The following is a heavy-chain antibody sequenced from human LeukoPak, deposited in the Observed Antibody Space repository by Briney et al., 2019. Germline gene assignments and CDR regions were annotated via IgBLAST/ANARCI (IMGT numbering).Heavy chain of an antibody. CDR2: ITTSIDII. CDR3: ARDPCSSTSCFRGNWFDP. CDR1: GFTLSSYN. D-gene: IGHD2-2*01. Sequence: PGGSLRLSCAASGFTLSSYNMNWVRQAPGKGLEWISYITTSIDIISYADSVKGRFTISRDNAKNSLYLQMDSLRDEDTAVYYCARDPCSSTSCFRGNWFDPWGQGTLVTVPS. V-gene: IGHV3-48*02. J-gene: IGHJ5*02.